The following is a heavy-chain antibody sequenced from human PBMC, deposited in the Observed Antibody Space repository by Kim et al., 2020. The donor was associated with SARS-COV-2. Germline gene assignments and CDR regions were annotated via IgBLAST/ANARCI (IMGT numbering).Heavy chain of an antibody. V-gene: IGHV1-3*01. CDR3: ARRWGEGSYFDP. CDR1: GYTFTSYA. J-gene: IGHJ5*02. Sequence: ASVKVSCKASGYTFTSYAMHWVRQAPGQRLEWMGWINAGNGNTKYSQKFQGRVTITRDTSASTAYMELSSLRSEDTAVYYCARRWGEGSYFDPWGQGTLVTVSS. D-gene: IGHD1-26*01. CDR2: INAGNGNT.